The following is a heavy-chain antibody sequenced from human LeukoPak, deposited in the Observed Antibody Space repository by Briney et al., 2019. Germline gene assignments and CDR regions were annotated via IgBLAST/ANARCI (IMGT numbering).Heavy chain of an antibody. CDR2: IYYSGST. J-gene: IGHJ6*03. CDR3: ARPLMVYAMESYYYYMDV. D-gene: IGHD2-8*01. V-gene: IGHV4-39*01. CDR1: GGSISSSSYY. Sequence: SETLSLTCTVSGGSISSSSYYWGWIRQPPGKGLEWIGSIYYSGSTYYNPSLKSRVTISVDTSKNQFSLKLSSVTAADTAVYYCARPLMVYAMESYYYYMDVWGKGTTVTVSS.